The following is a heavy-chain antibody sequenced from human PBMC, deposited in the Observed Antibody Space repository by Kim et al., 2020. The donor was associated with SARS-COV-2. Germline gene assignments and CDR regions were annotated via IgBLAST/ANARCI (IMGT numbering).Heavy chain of an antibody. Sequence: SQTLSLTCAISGDIGYSNSAAWNWIRQSPSRVLEWLGRKYYRSKWYTDYAGSVKSRITINADKAKNQFSLQLNSVSPEDTAVYYCARYTPGQKAYDIWGQ. CDR3: ARYTPGQKAYDI. J-gene: IGHJ3*02. CDR1: GDIGYSNSAA. D-gene: IGHD2-2*02. V-gene: IGHV6-1*01. CDR2: KYYRSKWYT.